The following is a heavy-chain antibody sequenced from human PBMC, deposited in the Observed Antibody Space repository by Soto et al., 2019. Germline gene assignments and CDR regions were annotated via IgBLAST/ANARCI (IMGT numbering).Heavy chain of an antibody. Sequence: EASVKVSCKASGYTFTSYGICWVRQAPGQGLEWMGWISAYNGNTNYAQKLQGRVTMTTDTSTSTAYMELRSLRSDDTAVYYCARVGYCSSTSCYGEDYYYYMHVWGKGTTVTVSS. J-gene: IGHJ6*03. V-gene: IGHV1-18*01. CDR1: GYTFTSYG. CDR3: ARVGYCSSTSCYGEDYYYYMHV. D-gene: IGHD2-2*01. CDR2: ISAYNGNT.